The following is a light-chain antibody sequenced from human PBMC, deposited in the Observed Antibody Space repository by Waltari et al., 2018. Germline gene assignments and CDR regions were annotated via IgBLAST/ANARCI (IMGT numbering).Light chain of an antibody. V-gene: IGKV3-11*01. Sequence: EIVLTQSPAILSSSQGKSATLSCRNSQSGGTYLALYQQRPGQSPSLLIYDASYRATGIPARFSGSGSETDFTLTISSLQPEDFAVYYCQQRRNWPLTFGGGTRVEI. CDR3: QQRRNWPLT. CDR2: DAS. J-gene: IGKJ4*01. CDR1: QSGGTY.